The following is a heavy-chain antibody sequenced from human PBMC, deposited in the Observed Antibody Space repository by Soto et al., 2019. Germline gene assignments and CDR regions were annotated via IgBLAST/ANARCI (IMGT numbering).Heavy chain of an antibody. J-gene: IGHJ4*02. V-gene: IGHV3-23*01. CDR3: ANRFERRPYDY. D-gene: IGHD1-1*01. Sequence: GGSLRPACAASGCPFSTYAVHGVRQAPGKGLEWVSAISGSGSKTYYADSVKGRFTISRDDSKNTLYLEMNNLRAEDTAVYYCANRFERRPYDYWGQGTLVTVSA. CDR2: ISGSGSKT. CDR1: GCPFSTYA.